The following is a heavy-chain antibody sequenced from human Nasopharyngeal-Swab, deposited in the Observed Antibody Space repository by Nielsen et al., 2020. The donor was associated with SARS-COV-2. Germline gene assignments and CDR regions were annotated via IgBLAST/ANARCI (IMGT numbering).Heavy chain of an antibody. Sequence: GGSLRLSCAASGFTFSSYDLHWVRQVTGKGLEWVSVIGTVGDTYYPGSVKGRFTISRENAKNSLYHQMNSLRAGDTAVYYCARGGHRGDAFDIWGQGTMVTVSS. D-gene: IGHD3-10*01. CDR1: GFTFSSYD. J-gene: IGHJ3*02. CDR2: IGTVGDT. CDR3: ARGGHRGDAFDI. V-gene: IGHV3-13*01.